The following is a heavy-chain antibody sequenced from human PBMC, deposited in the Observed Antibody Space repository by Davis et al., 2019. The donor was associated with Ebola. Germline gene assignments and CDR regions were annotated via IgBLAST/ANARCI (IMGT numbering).Heavy chain of an antibody. CDR3: ARGVGMTRFDY. V-gene: IGHV4-34*01. CDR1: GFTFGDYA. J-gene: IGHJ4*02. D-gene: IGHD1-14*01. Sequence: ESLKISCTASGFTFGDYAMSWFRQPPGKGLEWIGEINHSGSTNYNPSLKSRVTISVDTSKNQFSLKLSSVTAADTAVYYCARGVGMTRFDYWGQGTLVTVSS. CDR2: INHSGST.